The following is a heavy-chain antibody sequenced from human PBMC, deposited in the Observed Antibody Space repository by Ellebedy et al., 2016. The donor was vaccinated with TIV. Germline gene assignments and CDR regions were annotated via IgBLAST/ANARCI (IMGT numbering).Heavy chain of an antibody. CDR2: INQDGGEK. V-gene: IGHV3-7*01. CDR1: GFTFSRHL. J-gene: IGHJ3*02. CDR3: ARLEGGTCQFAFDI. D-gene: IGHD2-15*01. Sequence: GESLKISCAASGFTFSRHLMSWVRQGPGKGLEWVANINQDGGEKNYVDSVRGRFTISRDNAKNSVHLQMNSLRAEDTGVYYCARLEGGTCQFAFDIWGQGTMVTVSS.